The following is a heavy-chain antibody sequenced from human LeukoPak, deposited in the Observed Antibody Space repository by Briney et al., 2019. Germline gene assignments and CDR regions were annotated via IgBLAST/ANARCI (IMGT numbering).Heavy chain of an antibody. CDR3: ARDRHCVNGVCHSPPGMDV. CDR1: GFILNDYG. J-gene: IGHJ6*02. Sequence: PGRSLRLSCAASGFILNDYGMHWVRQAPGKGLEWVADIWFDKNQHFADSVKGRFAISRDNSKSTVYLQINSLRAEDTAVYYCARDRHCVNGVCHSPPGMDVWGQGTTVTVSS. D-gene: IGHD2-8*01. CDR2: IWFDKNQ. V-gene: IGHV3-33*01.